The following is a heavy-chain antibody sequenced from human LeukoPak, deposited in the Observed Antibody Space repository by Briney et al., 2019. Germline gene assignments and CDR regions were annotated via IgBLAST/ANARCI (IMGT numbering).Heavy chain of an antibody. CDR2: INPNSGGT. V-gene: IGHV1-2*02. Sequence: VSCKAXGYTFTXYYMHWVRQAPGQGLEWMGWINPNSGGTNYAQKFQGRVTMTRDTSISTAYMELSRLRSDDTAVYYCARGSPTYYDFWSGYQFSNWFDPWGQGTLVTVSS. D-gene: IGHD3-3*01. J-gene: IGHJ5*02. CDR1: GYTFTXYY. CDR3: ARGSPTYYDFWSGYQFSNWFDP.